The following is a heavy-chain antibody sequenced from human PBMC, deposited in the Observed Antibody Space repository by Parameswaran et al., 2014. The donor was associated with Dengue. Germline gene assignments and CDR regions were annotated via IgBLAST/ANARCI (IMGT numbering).Heavy chain of an antibody. D-gene: IGHD1-26*01. Sequence: KWIRQSPSRGLEWLGRTYYRSKWYNDYAVSVKSRITINPDTSKNQFSLQLNSVTPEDTAVYYCARRGMGIFDYWGQGTLVTVSS. V-gene: IGHV6-1*01. CDR3: ARRGMGIFDY. CDR2: TYYRSKWYN. J-gene: IGHJ4*02.